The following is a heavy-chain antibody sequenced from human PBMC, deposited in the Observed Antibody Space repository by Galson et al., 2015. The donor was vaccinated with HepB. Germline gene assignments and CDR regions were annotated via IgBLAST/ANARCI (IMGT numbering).Heavy chain of an antibody. CDR1: GGSISSNSCY. V-gene: IGHV4-39*01. D-gene: IGHD4-17*01. CDR3: ARHIYSDNEYGVD. CDR2: ICYSEST. J-gene: IGHJ4*02. Sequence: DTLSLTCTVSGGSISSNSCYWGWVRQPPGKGLEWIGSICYSESTYYNPSLKSRVTISAGTAKNQFSLTLSSVTAADTAVYYCARHIYSDNEYGVDWGQGTLVTVSS.